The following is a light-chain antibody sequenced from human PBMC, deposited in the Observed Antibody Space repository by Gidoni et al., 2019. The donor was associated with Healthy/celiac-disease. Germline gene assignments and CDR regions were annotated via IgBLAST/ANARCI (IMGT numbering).Light chain of an antibody. Sequence: DIQMTQSPSSLSASVGERVTITCQASQDISNYLNWYQQKPGKAPKLLIYDASNLETGVPSRFNGSGSGTDFTFTISSLQPEDIATYYCQQYDNLPPLTFGGGTKVEIK. CDR3: QQYDNLPPLT. CDR2: DAS. CDR1: QDISNY. J-gene: IGKJ4*01. V-gene: IGKV1-33*01.